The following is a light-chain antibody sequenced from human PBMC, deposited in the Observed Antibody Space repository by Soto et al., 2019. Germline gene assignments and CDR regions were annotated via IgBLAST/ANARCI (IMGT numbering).Light chain of an antibody. CDR3: QQYGSSGT. Sequence: EIVFTQSPDTLPFSPWERATLSCGSSQSVGTSYLAWYQQKPGQGPRLLIYGASTRATGIPDRFSGSGSGTDFTLTISRLEPEDFAVYYCQQYGSSGTYGQGAKVDIK. CDR1: QSVGTSY. CDR2: GAS. J-gene: IGKJ1*01. V-gene: IGKV3-20*01.